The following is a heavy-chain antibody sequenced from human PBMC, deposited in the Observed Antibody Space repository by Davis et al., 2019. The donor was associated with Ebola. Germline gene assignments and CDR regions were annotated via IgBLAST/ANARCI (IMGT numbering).Heavy chain of an antibody. CDR2: ISGSGGST. V-gene: IGHV3-23*01. J-gene: IGHJ5*02. D-gene: IGHD2-2*01. CDR3: AKDRVVPAVCCSDH. Sequence: PGGSLRPSCQPSGFTSSSYAMSWVRQAPGKGLEWVSAISGSGGSTYYANSVKGRFTISRDNSKNTLYLQMNSLRAEDTAVYDGAKDRVVPAVCCSDHRGQGTLVTVSS. CDR1: GFTSSSYA.